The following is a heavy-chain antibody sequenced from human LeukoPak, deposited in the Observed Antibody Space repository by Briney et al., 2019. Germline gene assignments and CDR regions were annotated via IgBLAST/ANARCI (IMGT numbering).Heavy chain of an antibody. CDR2: ISSSSTYI. CDR1: GFTFSTYS. D-gene: IGHD1-14*01. Sequence: PGGSLRLSCAASGFTFSTYSMNWVRQAPGQGLEWVSSISSSSTYIYYADSVKGRFTISGDNSKNSLYLQMNNLRAEDTAVYYCARWDRFHGVWGQGTLVTVSS. CDR3: ARWDRFHGV. V-gene: IGHV3-21*01. J-gene: IGHJ4*02.